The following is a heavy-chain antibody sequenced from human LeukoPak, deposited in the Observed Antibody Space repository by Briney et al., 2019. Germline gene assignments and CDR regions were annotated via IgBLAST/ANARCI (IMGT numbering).Heavy chain of an antibody. CDR1: GFTFSTYA. D-gene: IGHD3-22*01. CDR3: AKAPRYYYDSGGFYYGAADF. Sequence: GGSLRLSRTASGFTFSTYAMSWVRQAPGKGLQWVSAISGSGVSTYYADSVKGRFTSSRDNSKNTLYLQMNSLRAEDTAVYYCAKAPRYYYDSGGFYYGAADFWGQGTLVTVSS. CDR2: ISGSGVST. J-gene: IGHJ4*02. V-gene: IGHV3-23*01.